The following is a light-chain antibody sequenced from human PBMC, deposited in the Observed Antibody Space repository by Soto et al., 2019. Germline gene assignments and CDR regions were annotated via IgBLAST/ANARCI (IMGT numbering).Light chain of an antibody. V-gene: IGLV2-14*01. Sequence: QSVLTQPASVSGSPGQSIIISCTGTSSDVGAHNYVSWYQQHPDKAPKVMIYEVTKRPSGVSNRFSGSKSGNTASLTISGLQAEDEHVYYCSSYTRSDIFAFGTGTKVTVL. CDR2: EVT. CDR1: SSDVGAHNY. J-gene: IGLJ1*01. CDR3: SSYTRSDIFA.